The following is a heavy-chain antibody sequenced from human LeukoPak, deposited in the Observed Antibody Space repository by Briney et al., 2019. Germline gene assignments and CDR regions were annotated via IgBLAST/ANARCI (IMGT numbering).Heavy chain of an antibody. CDR3: ARAGWVRHAFDI. CDR2: IYYSGST. V-gene: IGHV4-59*01. Sequence: SETLSLTCTVSGGSISSYYWSWIRQPPGKGLEWIGYIYYSGSTNYNPSLKSRVTISVDTSKSQFSLKLSSVTAADTAVYYCARAGWVRHAFDIWGQGTMVTVSS. J-gene: IGHJ3*02. D-gene: IGHD1-26*01. CDR1: GGSISSYY.